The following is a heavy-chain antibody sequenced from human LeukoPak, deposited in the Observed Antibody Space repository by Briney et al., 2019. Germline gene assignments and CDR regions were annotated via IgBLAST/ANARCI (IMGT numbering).Heavy chain of an antibody. J-gene: IGHJ3*02. CDR1: GGSISTSNYY. CDR2: IIVGAP. D-gene: IGHD3-10*01. Sequence: PSETLSLTCTVSGGSISTSNYYWGWIRQPPGKGLEWIGNIIVGAPNSPSLKSRVTISLGTSRNQFSLKLNSVTAADTAVYYCAKSNGYGLVDIWGQGTMVTVSS. V-gene: IGHV4-39*07. CDR3: AKSNGYGLVDI.